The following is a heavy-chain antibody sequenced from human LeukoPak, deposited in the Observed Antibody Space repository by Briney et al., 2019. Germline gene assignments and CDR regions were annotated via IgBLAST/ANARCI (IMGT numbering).Heavy chain of an antibody. CDR3: ARVDPDSSSTLEVFDR. Sequence: SETLSLTCTVSGGSISSYYWSWTRQPPGKGLEWIGYIYYSGSTNYNPSLKSRVTISVDTSKNQFSLKLSSVTAADTAVYYCARVDPDSSSTLEVFDRWGEGTLVTVSS. CDR1: GGSISSYY. D-gene: IGHD6-6*01. J-gene: IGHJ4*02. CDR2: IYYSGST. V-gene: IGHV4-59*01.